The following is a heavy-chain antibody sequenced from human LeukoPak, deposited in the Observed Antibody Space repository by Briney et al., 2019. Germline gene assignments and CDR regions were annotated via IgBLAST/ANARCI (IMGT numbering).Heavy chain of an antibody. J-gene: IGHJ4*02. CDR2: IYYSGST. CDR3: ARDLGDRTWLLGVSS. V-gene: IGHV4-39*07. D-gene: IGHD3-16*01. Sequence: SETLSLTCTVSGGSISSSSYYWGWIRQPPGKGLEWIGSIYYSGSTYYNPSLKSRVTISVDTSRNQFSLKLSSVTAADTAVYYCARDLGDRTWLLGVSSWGQGTLVTVSS. CDR1: GGSISSSSYY.